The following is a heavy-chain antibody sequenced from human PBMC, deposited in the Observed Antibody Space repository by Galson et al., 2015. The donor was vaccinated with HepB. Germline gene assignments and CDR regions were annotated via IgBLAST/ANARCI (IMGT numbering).Heavy chain of an antibody. CDR3: ARELERRAFDI. D-gene: IGHD1-1*01. V-gene: IGHV3-30-3*01. J-gene: IGHJ3*02. CDR1: GFTFSSYA. Sequence: SLRLSCAASGFTFSSYAMHWVRQAPGKGLEWVAVISYDGSNKYYADSVKGRFTISRDNSKNTLYLQMNSLRAEDTAVYYCARELERRAFDIWGQGTMVTVSS. CDR2: ISYDGSNK.